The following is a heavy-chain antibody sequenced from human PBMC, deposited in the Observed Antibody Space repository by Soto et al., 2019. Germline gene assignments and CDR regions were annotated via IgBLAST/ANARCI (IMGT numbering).Heavy chain of an antibody. D-gene: IGHD3-10*01. Sequence: VQLKQSGPRLARPSGTLSLTCVVSGDSISSTHWWAWVRQTPGQGLEWIGEVYHTGTTKYNPSLQKRATLSVHKSNNHFYLNLKSATAADTAVYYCATLPPRIIMSILPCPSWGQGTLVTLSS. J-gene: IGHJ4*02. CDR1: GDSISSTHW. CDR2: VYHTGTT. V-gene: IGHV4-4*02. CDR3: ATLPPRIIMSILPCPS.